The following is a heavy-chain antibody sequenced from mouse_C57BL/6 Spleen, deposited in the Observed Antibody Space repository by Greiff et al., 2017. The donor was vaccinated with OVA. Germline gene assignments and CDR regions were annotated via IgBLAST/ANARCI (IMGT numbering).Heavy chain of an antibody. CDR2: IDPSDSYT. CDR3: ANDYYGSSYYY. CDR1: GYTFTSYW. J-gene: IGHJ2*01. Sequence: QVQLQQSGAELVKPGASVKLSCKASGYTFTSYWMQWVKQRPGQGLEWIGEIDPSDSYTNYNQKFKGKATLTVDTSSSTAYMQLSSLTSEDSAVYYCANDYYGSSYYYWGQGTTLTVSS. V-gene: IGHV1-50*01. D-gene: IGHD1-1*01.